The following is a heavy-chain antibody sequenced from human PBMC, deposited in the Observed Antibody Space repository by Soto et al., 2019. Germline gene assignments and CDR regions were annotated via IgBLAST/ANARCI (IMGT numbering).Heavy chain of an antibody. CDR1: GGTFSSYA. D-gene: IGHD3-10*01. CDR3: ARGIVRGFSRWFAP. CDR2: IIPIFGTA. J-gene: IGHJ5*02. V-gene: IGHV1-69*01. Sequence: QVQLVQSGAEVKKPGSSVKVSCKASGGTFSSYAISWVRQAPGHGLEWMGGIIPIFGTANYAQKFQGRVTITADESTSTSYMVLSSLRSEDTAVYYCARGIVRGFSRWFAPWRQGTIVTFSS.